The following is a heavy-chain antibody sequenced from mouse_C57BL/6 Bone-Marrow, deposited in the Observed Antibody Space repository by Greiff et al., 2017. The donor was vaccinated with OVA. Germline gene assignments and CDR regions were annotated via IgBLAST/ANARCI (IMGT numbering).Heavy chain of an antibody. CDR1: GYTFTDYY. D-gene: IGHD2-4*01. CDR3: ARRDDYDGYYFDY. CDR2: INPNNGST. Sequence: VQLQQSGPELVKPGASVKISCKASGYTFTDYYMNWVKQSHGKSLEWIGDINPNNGSTNYNEKFKSKATLTVDKSSSTAYMQLSSLTSEDSAVYYCARRDDYDGYYFDYWGQGTTLTVSS. J-gene: IGHJ2*01. V-gene: IGHV1-26*01.